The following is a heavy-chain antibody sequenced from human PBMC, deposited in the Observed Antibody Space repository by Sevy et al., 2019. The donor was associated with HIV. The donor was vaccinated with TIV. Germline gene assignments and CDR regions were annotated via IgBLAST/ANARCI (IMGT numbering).Heavy chain of an antibody. Sequence: GGSLRLSCTVSGFIFNNKGMHWVRQAPGRGLEWVAAIFSDGTTKYYGDSVKGRFTISRDNSKNALFLQMNSLGVDDTALYYCARVSGSDWYLDSWGQGTLVTVSS. CDR2: IFSDGTTK. J-gene: IGHJ4*02. D-gene: IGHD2-21*02. CDR3: ARVSGSDWYLDS. CDR1: GFIFNNKG. V-gene: IGHV3-30*12.